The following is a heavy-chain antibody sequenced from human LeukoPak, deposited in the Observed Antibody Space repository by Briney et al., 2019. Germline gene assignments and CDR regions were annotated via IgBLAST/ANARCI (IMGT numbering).Heavy chain of an antibody. D-gene: IGHD2-21*02. J-gene: IGHJ4*02. V-gene: IGHV1-69*01. CDR1: GGTFSSYA. CDR2: IIPIFGTA. Sequence: ASVKVSCKASGGTFSSYAISWVRQAPGQGLEWMGGIIPIFGTANYAQKFQGRVTITADESTSTAYMELSSLRSEDTAVYYCARAAYCGGDCYAPYDYRGQGTLVTVSS. CDR3: ARAAYCGGDCYAPYDY.